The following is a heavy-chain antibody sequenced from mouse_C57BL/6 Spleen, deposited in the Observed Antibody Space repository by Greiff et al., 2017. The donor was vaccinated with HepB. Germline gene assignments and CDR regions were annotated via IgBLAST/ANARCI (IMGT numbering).Heavy chain of an antibody. J-gene: IGHJ2*01. CDR2: IDPSDSYT. D-gene: IGHD2-4*01. CDR3: ARCRDYDYDKGEFDY. CDR1: GYTFTSYW. Sequence: QVQLQQPGAELVRPGTSVKLSCKASGYTFTSYWMHWVKQRPGQGLEWIGVIDPSDSYTNYNQKFKGKATLTVDTSSSTAYMQLSSLTSEDSAVYYCARCRDYDYDKGEFDYWGQGTTLTVSS. V-gene: IGHV1-59*01.